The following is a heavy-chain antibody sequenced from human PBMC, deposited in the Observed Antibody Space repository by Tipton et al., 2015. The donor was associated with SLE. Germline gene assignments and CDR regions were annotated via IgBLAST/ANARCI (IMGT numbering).Heavy chain of an antibody. Sequence: TLSLTCTVSGGSISSGSYYWSWIRQPPGKGLEWIGSIFYSGSTSYNPSLQSRVTISVDTSKNQFSLKLNSVTASDTAVYYCARQVASFDYWGQGTLVTVSS. D-gene: IGHD5-12*01. CDR1: GGSISSGSYY. CDR2: IFYSGST. CDR3: ARQVASFDY. V-gene: IGHV4-39*01. J-gene: IGHJ4*02.